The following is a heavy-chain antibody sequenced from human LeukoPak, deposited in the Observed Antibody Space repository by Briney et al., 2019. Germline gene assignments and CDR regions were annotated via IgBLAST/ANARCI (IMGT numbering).Heavy chain of an antibody. CDR1: AFIFSGHW. J-gene: IGHJ4*02. CDR2: ISTNGDRT. Sequence: PGGSLRLSCEGSAFIFSGHWMNWVRQTPGKGLEWVSAISTNGDRTYYADSVKGRFTVSRDNFKNTLYLQMNSLRAEDTALYYCARKLWHRNDCWGQGTLVTVSS. D-gene: IGHD3-16*01. V-gene: IGHV3-23*01. CDR3: ARKLWHRNDC.